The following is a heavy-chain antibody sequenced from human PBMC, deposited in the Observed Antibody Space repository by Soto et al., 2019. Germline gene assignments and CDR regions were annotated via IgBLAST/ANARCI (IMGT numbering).Heavy chain of an antibody. CDR1: GFTFSSYS. Sequence: GGSLRLSCAASGFTFSSYSMNWVRQAPGKGLEWVSSISSSSSYIYYADSVKGRFTIPRDNAKNSLYLQMNSLRAEDTAVYYCARDLSPDFTVTTNFDYWGQGTLVTVSS. CDR3: ARDLSPDFTVTTNFDY. J-gene: IGHJ4*02. CDR2: ISSSSSYI. D-gene: IGHD4-17*01. V-gene: IGHV3-21*01.